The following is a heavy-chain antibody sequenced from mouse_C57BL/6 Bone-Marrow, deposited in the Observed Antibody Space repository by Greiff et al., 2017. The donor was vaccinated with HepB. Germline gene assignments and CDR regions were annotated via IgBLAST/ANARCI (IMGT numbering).Heavy chain of an antibody. CDR1: GYTFTDYY. V-gene: IGHV1-26*01. J-gene: IGHJ2*01. D-gene: IGHD1-1*01. CDR3: ARWDYYGSSHLYFDY. Sequence: EVQLQQSGPELVKPGASVKISCKASGYTFTDYYMNWVKQSHGKSLEWIGDINPNNGGTSYNQKFKGKATLNVDKSSSTAYMELRSLTSEDSAVYYCARWDYYGSSHLYFDYWGQGTTLTVSS. CDR2: INPNNGGT.